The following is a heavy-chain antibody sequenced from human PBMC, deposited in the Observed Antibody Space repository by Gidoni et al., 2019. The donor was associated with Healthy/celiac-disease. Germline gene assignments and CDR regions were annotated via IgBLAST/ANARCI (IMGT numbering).Heavy chain of an antibody. CDR3: AKDLGGAVAGDYYFDY. Sequence: QVQLVESGGGVVQPGRSLRLPCAASGFTFSSYGMHWVRQAPGKGLEWVAVISYDGSNKYYADSVKGRFTISRDNSKNTLYLQMNSLRAEDTAVYYCAKDLGGAVAGDYYFDYWGQGTLVTVSS. CDR2: ISYDGSNK. V-gene: IGHV3-30*18. CDR1: GFTFSSYG. J-gene: IGHJ4*02. D-gene: IGHD6-19*01.